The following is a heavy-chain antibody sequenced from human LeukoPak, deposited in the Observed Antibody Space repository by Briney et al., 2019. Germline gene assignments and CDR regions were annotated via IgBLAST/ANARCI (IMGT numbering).Heavy chain of an antibody. D-gene: IGHD2-8*01. Sequence: GGSLRLSCAASGFTFSSYAMHWVLQAPGKGLDWVAVISYDGSNKYYADSVKGRFTISRDNSKNTLYLQMNTLRTEDTALYYCVREKYCTPTDCLHGRFYFNCWGQGTLVTVSS. CDR1: GFTFSSYA. V-gene: IGHV3-30-3*01. CDR2: ISYDGSNK. CDR3: VREKYCTPTDCLHGRFYFNC. J-gene: IGHJ4*02.